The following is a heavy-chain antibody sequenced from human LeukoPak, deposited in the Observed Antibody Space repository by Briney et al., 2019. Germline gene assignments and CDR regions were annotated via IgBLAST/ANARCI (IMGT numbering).Heavy chain of an antibody. J-gene: IGHJ4*02. Sequence: SGGSLRLSCAASGFTFSSYAMHWVRQAPGKGLEWVAVISYDGSNKYYADSVKGRFTISRDNSKNTLYLQMNSLRAEDTAVYYCARGDHYYGSSGYPSFEYWGQGTLVTVSS. CDR1: GFTFSSYA. CDR3: ARGDHYYGSSGYPSFEY. CDR2: ISYDGSNK. D-gene: IGHD3-22*01. V-gene: IGHV3-30-3*01.